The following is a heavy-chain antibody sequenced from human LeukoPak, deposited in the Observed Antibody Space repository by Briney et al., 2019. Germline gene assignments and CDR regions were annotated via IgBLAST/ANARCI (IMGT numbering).Heavy chain of an antibody. J-gene: IGHJ4*02. V-gene: IGHV3-66*01. D-gene: IGHD3-16*01. CDR3: ARDRLGAEYDY. CDR1: GFTVSSNY. Sequence: PGGSLRLSCAASGFTVSSNYMSWVRQAPGKGLEWVSVIYSGGSTYYADSVKGRFTISRDNSKNTLYLQMNSLRAEDTAVYYCARDRLGAEYDYWGQGTLVAVSS. CDR2: IYSGGST.